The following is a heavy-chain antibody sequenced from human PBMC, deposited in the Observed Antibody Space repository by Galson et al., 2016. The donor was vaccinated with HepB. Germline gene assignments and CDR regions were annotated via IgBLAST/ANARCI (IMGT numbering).Heavy chain of an antibody. CDR2: IWYDGSND. CDR1: GFTFSSCG. Sequence: SLRLSCAASGFTFSSCGMHWVRQAPGKGLEWLALIWYDGSNDHYADSVKGRFTISRDNSKNTLYLQLNSLRAEDTAVYYCAREHPGIAAAILDYWGQGTLVTVSS. D-gene: IGHD6-25*01. J-gene: IGHJ4*02. CDR3: AREHPGIAAAILDY. V-gene: IGHV3-33*01.